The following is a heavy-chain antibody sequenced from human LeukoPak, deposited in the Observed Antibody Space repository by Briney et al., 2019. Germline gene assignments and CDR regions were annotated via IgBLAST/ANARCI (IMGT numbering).Heavy chain of an antibody. V-gene: IGHV4-34*01. CDR2: INHSGST. Sequence: SETLSLTRAVYGGSFSGYYWSWIRQPPGKGLEWIGEINHSGSTNYNPSLKSRVTISVDTSKNQFSLKLSSVTAADTAVYYCARPLAAAAGAFDIWGQGTMVTVSS. J-gene: IGHJ3*02. CDR3: ARPLAAAAGAFDI. D-gene: IGHD6-13*01. CDR1: GGSFSGYY.